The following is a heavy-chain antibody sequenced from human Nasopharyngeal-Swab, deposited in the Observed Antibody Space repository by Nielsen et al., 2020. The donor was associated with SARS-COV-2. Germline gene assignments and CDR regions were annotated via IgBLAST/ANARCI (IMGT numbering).Heavy chain of an antibody. V-gene: IGHV3-23*01. CDR1: GFTFSSYA. D-gene: IGHD3-10*02. CDR2: VSGSGSST. Sequence: GGSLRLSCAASGFTFSSYAMSWVRQAPGKGLEWVSTVSGSGSSTYYADSVKGRFTISRDNSKNTLYLQMNSLRAEDTAVYYCAKAPRGITMSYFQHWGQGTLVTVSS. CDR3: AKAPRGITMSYFQH. J-gene: IGHJ1*01.